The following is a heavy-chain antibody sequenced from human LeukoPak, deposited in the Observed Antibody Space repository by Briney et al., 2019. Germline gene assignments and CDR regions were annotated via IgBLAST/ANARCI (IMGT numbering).Heavy chain of an antibody. CDR2: IHYSGRA. V-gene: IGHV4-59*01. Sequence: SETLSLTCSVSGGSISGYYWTWVRQPPGKGLEWIGQIHYSGRADYNPSLKSRITMSVDTSRDQISLKLSSVTAADTAIYYCVRFGVNYDMDVWGQGTTVTV. J-gene: IGHJ6*02. D-gene: IGHD3-16*01. CDR1: GGSISGYY. CDR3: VRFGVNYDMDV.